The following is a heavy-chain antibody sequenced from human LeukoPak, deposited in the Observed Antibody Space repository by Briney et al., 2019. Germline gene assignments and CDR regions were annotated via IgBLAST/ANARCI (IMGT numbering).Heavy chain of an antibody. J-gene: IGHJ4*02. V-gene: IGHV1-69*04. D-gene: IGHD6-13*01. CDR2: IIPIFGIA. Sequence: ASVKVSCKASGGTFSSYAIGWVRQAPGQGLEWMGRIIPIFGIANYAQKFQGRVTITADKSTSTAYMELSSLRSEDTAVYYCARVGGGGIAAAGIDYWGQGTLVTVSS. CDR3: ARVGGGGIAAAGIDY. CDR1: GGTFSSYA.